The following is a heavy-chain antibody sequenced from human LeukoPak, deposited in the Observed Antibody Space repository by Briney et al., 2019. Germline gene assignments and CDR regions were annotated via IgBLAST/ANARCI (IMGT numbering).Heavy chain of an antibody. CDR3: ARVPIAAAGRDY. Sequence: SETLSLTCTVSGGSISSGGYFWGWIRQPPGKGLEWIGSIYYSGSTYYNPSLKSRVTISVDTSKNQFSLKLNSVTAADMDVYYCARVPIAAAGRDYWGQGTLVTVSS. V-gene: IGHV4-39*07. J-gene: IGHJ4*02. CDR1: GGSISSGGYF. D-gene: IGHD6-13*01. CDR2: IYYSGST.